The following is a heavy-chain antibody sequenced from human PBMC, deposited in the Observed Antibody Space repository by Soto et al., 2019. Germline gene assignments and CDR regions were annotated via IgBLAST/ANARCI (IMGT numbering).Heavy chain of an antibody. Sequence: QLQLVESGGGVVQPGRSLRLSCVASEITFRSYGMHWVRQAPGKGLEWVAIISYDGNYESYSDSVKGRFTISRDNSKNTLYLQMNTLRTEDTAMYYCAKDPSYGDYVMNNWFDPWGQGTLVIVSS. J-gene: IGHJ5*02. CDR1: EITFRSYG. CDR2: ISYDGNYE. CDR3: AKDPSYGDYVMNNWFDP. D-gene: IGHD4-17*01. V-gene: IGHV3-30*18.